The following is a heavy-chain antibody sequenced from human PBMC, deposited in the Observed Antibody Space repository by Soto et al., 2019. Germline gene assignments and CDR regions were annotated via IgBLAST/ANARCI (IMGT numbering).Heavy chain of an antibody. CDR2: ISWNSGSI. V-gene: IGHV3-9*01. Sequence: GGSLRLSCAASGFTFDDYAMHWVRQAPGKGLEWVSGISWNSGSIGYADSVKGRFTISRDNAKNSLYLQMNSLRAEDAALYYCAKDVRPYGSGGVEAFDIWGQGTMVTVSS. J-gene: IGHJ3*02. CDR3: AKDVRPYGSGGVEAFDI. CDR1: GFTFDDYA. D-gene: IGHD3-10*01.